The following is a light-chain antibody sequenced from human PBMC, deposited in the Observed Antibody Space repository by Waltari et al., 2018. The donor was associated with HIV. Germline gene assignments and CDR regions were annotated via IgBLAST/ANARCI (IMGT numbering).Light chain of an antibody. CDR3: AAWGDSLSVL. J-gene: IGLJ2*01. CDR2: EVN. Sequence: QSALTQPPSASGSPGQSVTISCTGTSSDVGGYDYVSWYQQHPGKAPKLIIYEVNKRPSGVPDRFSGSKSGTSASLAISGLRSEDEADYYCAAWGDSLSVLFGGGTKLTVL. CDR1: SSDVGGYDY. V-gene: IGLV2-8*01.